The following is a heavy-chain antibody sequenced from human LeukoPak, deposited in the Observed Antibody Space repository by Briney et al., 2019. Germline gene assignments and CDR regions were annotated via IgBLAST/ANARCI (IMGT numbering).Heavy chain of an antibody. CDR1: GYTFTSYG. J-gene: IGHJ4*02. V-gene: IGHV1-18*04. CDR2: ISVYSGNT. CDR3: ARDSRYCSGGSCYFYVFDY. Sequence: ASVKVSCKTSGYTFTSYGLSWVRQAPGQGLEWMGWISVYSGNTNYAQKFQGGVTMTTDTSTSTAYMDLRSLRSDDTAVYYCARDSRYCSGGSCYFYVFDYWGQGTLVTVSS. D-gene: IGHD2-15*01.